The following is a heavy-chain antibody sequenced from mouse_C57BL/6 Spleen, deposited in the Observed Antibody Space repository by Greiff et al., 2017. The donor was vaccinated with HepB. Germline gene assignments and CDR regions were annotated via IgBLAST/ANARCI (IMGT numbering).Heavy chain of an antibody. Sequence: VHVKQSGPELVKPGASVKISCKASGYSFTDYNMNWVKQSNGKSLEWIGVINPNYGTTSYNQKFKGKATLTVDQSSSTAYMQLNSLTSEDSAVYYCARDYYGSSNWYFDVWGTGTTVTVSS. CDR1: GYSFTDYN. V-gene: IGHV1-39*01. CDR2: INPNYGTT. J-gene: IGHJ1*03. CDR3: ARDYYGSSNWYFDV. D-gene: IGHD1-1*01.